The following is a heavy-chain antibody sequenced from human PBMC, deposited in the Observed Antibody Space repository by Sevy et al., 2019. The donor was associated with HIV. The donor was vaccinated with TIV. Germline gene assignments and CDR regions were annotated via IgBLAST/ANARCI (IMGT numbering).Heavy chain of an antibody. V-gene: IGHV3-23*01. J-gene: IGHJ4*02. D-gene: IGHD2-8*01. Sequence: GESLKISCAASGFTFSKYSMSWVRQPPGKGLEWVSTLSFGCGEINYADSVKGRFTITRDNSKSSVDLQMDNLRPEDTAGYYCAREGCTRPHDYWGQGTLVTVSS. CDR1: GFTFSKYS. CDR3: AREGCTRPHDY. CDR2: LSFGCGEI.